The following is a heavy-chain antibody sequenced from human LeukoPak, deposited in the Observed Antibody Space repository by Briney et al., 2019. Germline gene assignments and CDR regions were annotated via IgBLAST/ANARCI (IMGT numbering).Heavy chain of an antibody. D-gene: IGHD6-19*01. CDR3: TREVYSSGRDGGYYYHMDV. CDR1: GGSFSGYY. Sequence: PSETLSLTCAVYGGSFSGYYWSWIRQPPGKGLEWIGEISRSGSTNYNPSLERRVTISVDTSKNQFPLKLSSVTAADTAVYYCTREVYSSGRDGGYYYHMDVWGKGTTVIVSS. V-gene: IGHV4-34*01. CDR2: ISRSGST. J-gene: IGHJ6*03.